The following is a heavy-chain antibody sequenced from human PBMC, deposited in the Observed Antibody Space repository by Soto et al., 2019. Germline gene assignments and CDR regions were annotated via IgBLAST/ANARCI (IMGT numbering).Heavy chain of an antibody. V-gene: IGHV3-23*01. J-gene: IGHJ6*02. CDR1: GFTFSSYA. Sequence: PGGSLRLSCAASGFTFSSYAMSWVRQAPGKGLEWVSAISGSGGSTYYADSVKGRSTISRDNSKNTLYLQMNSLRAEDTAVYYCAKGGLVVVPAAMMWDGHYYYYYGMDVWGQGTTVTVSS. CDR2: ISGSGGST. CDR3: AKGGLVVVPAAMMWDGHYYYYYGMDV. D-gene: IGHD2-2*01.